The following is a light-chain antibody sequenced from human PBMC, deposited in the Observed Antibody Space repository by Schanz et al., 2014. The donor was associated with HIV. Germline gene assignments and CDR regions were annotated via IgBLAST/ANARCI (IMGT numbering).Light chain of an antibody. CDR1: SSNIGTNT. CDR3: NSYTRTSTPV. Sequence: QSVLTQSPSASGTPGQRITISCSGSSSNIGTNTVNWYQQLPGKAPKVLINSNSQRPSGVSNRFSGSKSGNTASLTISGLQAEDEADYYCNSYTRTSTPVFGGGTKVTVL. J-gene: IGLJ2*01. V-gene: IGLV1-44*01. CDR2: SNS.